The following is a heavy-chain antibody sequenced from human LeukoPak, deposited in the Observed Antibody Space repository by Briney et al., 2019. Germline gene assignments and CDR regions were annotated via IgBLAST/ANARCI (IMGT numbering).Heavy chain of an antibody. D-gene: IGHD3-3*01. CDR3: ARVTRAGSDY. CDR2: IYYSGST. J-gene: IGHJ4*02. V-gene: IGHV4-59*11. CDR1: GGSISSHY. Sequence: SETLSLTCTVSGGSISSHYWSWIRQPPGKGLEWIGYIYYSGSTNYNPSLKSRVTISVDTSKNQFSLKLSSVTAADTAVYYCARVTRAGSDYWGQRTLVTVSS.